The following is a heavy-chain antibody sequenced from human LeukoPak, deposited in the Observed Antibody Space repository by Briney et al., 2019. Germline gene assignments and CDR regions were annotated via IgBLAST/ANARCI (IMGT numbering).Heavy chain of an antibody. CDR2: IYYSGST. CDR1: GGSISSSSYY. Sequence: SETLSLTGTVSGGSISSSSYYWGWIRQPPGKGLEWIGSIYYSGSTYYNPSLKSRVTISVDTSKNQFSLKLSSVTAADTAVYYCARHWSIAARHYFDYWGQGTLVTVSS. J-gene: IGHJ4*02. D-gene: IGHD6-6*01. CDR3: ARHWSIAARHYFDY. V-gene: IGHV4-39*01.